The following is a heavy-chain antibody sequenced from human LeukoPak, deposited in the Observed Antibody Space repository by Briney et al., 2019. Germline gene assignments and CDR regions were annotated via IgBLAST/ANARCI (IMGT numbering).Heavy chain of an antibody. CDR1: GGSINSGSLY. CDR2: NSCGGNS. CDR3: VPVRDSPGDCSDS. Sequence: SETLSLTCTVSGGSINSGSLYWGWIRQPPGKGLKWIVLNSCGGNSYYNPSLKSRVTVSVDTSNNLFSLMLSSVTAADTAVYYCVPVRDSPGDCSDSWGQGTLVTVSS. D-gene: IGHD2-21*01. V-gene: IGHV4-39*01. J-gene: IGHJ5*01.